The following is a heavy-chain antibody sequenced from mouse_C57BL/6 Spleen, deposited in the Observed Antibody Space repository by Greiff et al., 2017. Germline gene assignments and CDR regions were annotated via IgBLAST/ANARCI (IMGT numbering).Heavy chain of an antibody. Sequence: EVKLVESGEGLVKPGGSLKLSCAASGFTFSSYAMSWVRQTPEKRLEWVAYISSGGDYIYYADTVKGRFTISRDNARNTLYLQMSSLKSEDTAMYYCTRGSNYEDWYFDVWGTGTTVTVSS. CDR1: GFTFSSYA. CDR3: TRGSNYEDWYFDV. CDR2: ISSGGDYI. D-gene: IGHD2-5*01. V-gene: IGHV5-9-1*02. J-gene: IGHJ1*03.